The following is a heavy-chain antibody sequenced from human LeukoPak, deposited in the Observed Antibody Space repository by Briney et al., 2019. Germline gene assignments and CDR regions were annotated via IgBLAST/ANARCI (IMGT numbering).Heavy chain of an antibody. V-gene: IGHV4-4*02. CDR3: VRGGYWAFDY. J-gene: IGHJ4*02. Sequence: PSETLSLTCGVSGVSVSSNYAWSWVRQPPGKGLEWIGGIYYSGSTSYKSSLKRRVTMSVDKSKNQFSLTLSSVTAADAAVYYCVRGGYWAFDYWGQGGLVIVSS. CDR1: GVSVSSNYA. D-gene: IGHD2-8*02. CDR2: IYYSGST.